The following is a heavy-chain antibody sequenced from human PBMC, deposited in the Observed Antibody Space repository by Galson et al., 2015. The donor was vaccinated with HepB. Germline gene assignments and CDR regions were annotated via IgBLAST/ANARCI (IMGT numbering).Heavy chain of an antibody. V-gene: IGHV3-23*01. CDR3: AKWGGRGNGDFLGPFDN. CDR2: LSGSGTST. Sequence: SLRLSCAASGFTFSTCAMTWVRQAPGKGLEWVSTLSGSGTSTSYADSVKGRFTISRDNSKNTLYLQMSSLRAEDTAVYYCAKWGGRGNGDFLGPFDNWGQGTLVTVSS. CDR1: GFTFSTCA. D-gene: IGHD4-17*01. J-gene: IGHJ4*02.